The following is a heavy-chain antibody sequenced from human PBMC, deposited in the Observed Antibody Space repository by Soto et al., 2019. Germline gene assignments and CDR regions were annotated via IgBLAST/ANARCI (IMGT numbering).Heavy chain of an antibody. J-gene: IGHJ5*02. Sequence: SETLSLTCTVSGGSISSYYWSWIRQPPGKGLEWIGYIYYSGSTNYNPSLKSRVTISVDTSKNQFSLKLSSVTAADTAVYYCGRTYNWNYGDWFDPWGQGTLVTVSS. V-gene: IGHV4-59*01. CDR1: GGSISSYY. D-gene: IGHD1-7*01. CDR2: IYYSGST. CDR3: GRTYNWNYGDWFDP.